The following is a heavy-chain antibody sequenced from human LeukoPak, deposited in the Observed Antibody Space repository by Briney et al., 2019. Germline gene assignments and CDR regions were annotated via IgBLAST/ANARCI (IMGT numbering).Heavy chain of an antibody. CDR3: ARVYYSNYVDGMDV. Sequence: PSQTLSLTCTVSGGSISSGSYYWSWIRQPAGKGLEWIGRIYTSGSTNYNPSLKSRVTISVDTSKNQFSLKLSSVTAADTAVYYCARVYYSNYVDGMDVWGQGTTVTVSS. CDR2: IYTSGST. CDR1: GGSISSGSYY. D-gene: IGHD4-11*01. J-gene: IGHJ6*02. V-gene: IGHV4-61*02.